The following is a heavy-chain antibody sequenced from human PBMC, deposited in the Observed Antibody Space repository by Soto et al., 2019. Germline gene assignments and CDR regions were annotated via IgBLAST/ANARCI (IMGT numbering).Heavy chain of an antibody. CDR1: GFTFSSSA. J-gene: IGHJ4*02. V-gene: IGHV3-23*01. D-gene: IGHD6-19*01. CDR3: ATLYSSAWYFFDY. CDR2: ISASGGTT. Sequence: GVSLRLSCAASGFTFSSSAMSWVRQAPGKGLQWVSIISASGGTTYYADSVEGRFTISRDKSNNTLYLQMNSLRVEDTAIYYCATLYSSAWYFFDYSGQGTLVTVSS.